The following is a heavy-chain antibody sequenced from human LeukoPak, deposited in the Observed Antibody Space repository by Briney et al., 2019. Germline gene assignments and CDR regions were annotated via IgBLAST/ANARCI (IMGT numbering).Heavy chain of an antibody. CDR3: ARHYADYADAYAFDI. D-gene: IGHD4-17*01. CDR2: IYYSGST. Sequence: SETLCLTCTASGFSISSYYMSWIRQPPGKGLEWIGYIYYSGSTNYNASLKSRVTISVDRSKNQFSLRLSSVTAADTAVYYCARHYADYADAYAFDIWGQGTTVTVSS. V-gene: IGHV4-59*08. J-gene: IGHJ3*02. CDR1: GFSISSYY.